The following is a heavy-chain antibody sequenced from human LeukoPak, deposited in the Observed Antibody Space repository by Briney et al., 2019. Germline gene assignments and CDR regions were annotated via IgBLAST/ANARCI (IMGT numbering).Heavy chain of an antibody. CDR3: ARGPPYYYDSSGSHDAFDI. J-gene: IGHJ3*02. CDR2: IYHSGST. Sequence: SGTLSLTCAVSGGSISSSNWWSWVRQPPGKGLGWIGEIYHSGSTNYNPSLKSRVTISVDKSKNQFSLKLSSVTAADTAVYYCARGPPYYYDSSGSHDAFDIWGQGTMVTVSS. V-gene: IGHV4-4*02. D-gene: IGHD3-22*01. CDR1: GGSISSSNW.